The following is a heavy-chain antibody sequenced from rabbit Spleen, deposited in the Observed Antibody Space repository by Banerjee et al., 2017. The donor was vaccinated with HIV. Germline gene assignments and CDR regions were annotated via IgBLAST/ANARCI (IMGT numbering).Heavy chain of an antibody. V-gene: IGHV1S45*01. D-gene: IGHD8-1*01. CDR2: INTDTSKS. J-gene: IGHJ6*01. CDR1: GFSFSNKAV. Sequence: QEQLVESGGGLVKPGASLTLTCKASGFSFSNKAVMCWVRQAPGKGLEWIACINTDTSKSVYVSWATGRFTVSRTSSTTVTLQMTSLTVADTATYFCARDTGSSFSSYGMDLWGPGTLVTVS. CDR3: ARDTGSSFSSYGMDL.